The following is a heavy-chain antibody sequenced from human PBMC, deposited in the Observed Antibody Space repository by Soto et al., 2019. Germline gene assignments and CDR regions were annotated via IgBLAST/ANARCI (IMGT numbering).Heavy chain of an antibody. J-gene: IGHJ5*02. D-gene: IGHD1-26*01. CDR2: IWYDGSNK. CDR1: GFTFSSYG. CDR3: AREPGEQPGFDR. Sequence: QVQLVESGGGVVQPGRSLRLSCAASGFTFSSYGMHWVRQAPGKGLEWVAVIWYDGSNKYYADSVKGRFTISRDNSKNTLYLQMNSLRAEDTAVYYCAREPGEQPGFDRWGQGTLVTVSS. V-gene: IGHV3-33*01.